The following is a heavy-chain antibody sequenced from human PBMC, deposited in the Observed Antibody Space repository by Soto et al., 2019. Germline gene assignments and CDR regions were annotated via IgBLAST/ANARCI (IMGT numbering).Heavy chain of an antibody. CDR3: ARAYIVVVPAAAGGYYYYYMDV. J-gene: IGHJ6*03. V-gene: IGHV1-3*01. Sequence: ASVKVSCKASGYTFTSYAMHWVRQAPGQRLEWMGWINAGNGNTKYSQKFQGRVTITRDTSASTAYVELSSLRSEDTAVYYCARAYIVVVPAAAGGYYYYYMDVWGKGTTVTVSS. CDR2: INAGNGNT. CDR1: GYTFTSYA. D-gene: IGHD2-2*01.